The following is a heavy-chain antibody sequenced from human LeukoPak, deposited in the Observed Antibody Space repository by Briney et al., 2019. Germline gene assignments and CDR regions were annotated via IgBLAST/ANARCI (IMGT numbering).Heavy chain of an antibody. Sequence: PGGSLRLSCAASGFTFSSYAMHWVRQAPGKGLEWVAVISYDGSNKYYADSVKGRFTISRDNSKNTLYLQMNSLRAEDTAVYYCAKRTSGSSWYSSDYWGQGTLVTVSS. V-gene: IGHV3-30-3*02. CDR2: ISYDGSNK. D-gene: IGHD6-13*01. CDR3: AKRTSGSSWYSSDY. J-gene: IGHJ4*02. CDR1: GFTFSSYA.